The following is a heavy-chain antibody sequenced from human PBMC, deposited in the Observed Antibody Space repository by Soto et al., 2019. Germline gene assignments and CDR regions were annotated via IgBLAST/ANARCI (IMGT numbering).Heavy chain of an antibody. D-gene: IGHD5-12*01. J-gene: IGHJ4*02. Sequence: SETLSLTCTVSAGSISGHSWVWIRQPAGKGLEWIGHIYPSGSTSYNPSLRSRVTMSLDTSSNQIFLNLTSVTAADTAVFYCVRGRSYSVYDFWGPGTLVTVSS. CDR3: VRGRSYSVYDF. CDR1: AGSISGHS. CDR2: IYPSGST. V-gene: IGHV4-4*07.